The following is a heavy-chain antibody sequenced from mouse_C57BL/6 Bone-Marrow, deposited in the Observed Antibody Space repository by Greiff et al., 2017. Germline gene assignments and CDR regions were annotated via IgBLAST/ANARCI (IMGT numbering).Heavy chain of an antibody. J-gene: IGHJ3*01. Sequence: EVKLMESGPELVKPGASVKIPCKASGYTFTDYNMDWVKQSHGKSLEWIGDINPNNGGTIYNQKFKGKATLPVAKSSSTAYMELRSLPSEDTAVYYCARFDYGSAYWGQGTLVTVSA. V-gene: IGHV1-18*01. CDR2: INPNNGGT. CDR1: GYTFTDYN. CDR3: ARFDYGSAY. D-gene: IGHD1-1*01.